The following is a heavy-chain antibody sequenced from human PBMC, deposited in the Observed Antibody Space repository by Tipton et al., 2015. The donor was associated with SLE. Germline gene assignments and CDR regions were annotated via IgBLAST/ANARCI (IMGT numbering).Heavy chain of an antibody. V-gene: IGHV4-4*02. J-gene: IGHJ5*02. CDR3: ARVQAYEGFDP. Sequence: TLSLTCTVSGGSISSNTWWNWVRQPPGMGLEWIGEIHHRGTTNYNPSLKSRVTISVDTSKNQFSLKLSSVTAADTAVYYCARVQAYEGFDPWGQGTLATVSS. CDR1: GGSISSNTW. CDR2: IHHRGTT. D-gene: IGHD3-16*01.